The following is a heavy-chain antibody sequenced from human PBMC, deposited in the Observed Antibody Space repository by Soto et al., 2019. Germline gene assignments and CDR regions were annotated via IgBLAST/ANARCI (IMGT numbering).Heavy chain of an antibody. CDR3: ARAADSSGYENWFDP. V-gene: IGHV3-33*01. CDR2: IWYDGSNK. J-gene: IGHJ5*02. D-gene: IGHD3-22*01. Sequence: QVQLVESGGGVVQPGRSLRLSCAASGFTFSSYGMHWVRQAPGKGLEWVAVIWYDGSNKYYADSVKGRFTISRDNSKNTRYLQMNSLRAEDTAVYYCARAADSSGYENWFDPWGQGTLVTVSS. CDR1: GFTFSSYG.